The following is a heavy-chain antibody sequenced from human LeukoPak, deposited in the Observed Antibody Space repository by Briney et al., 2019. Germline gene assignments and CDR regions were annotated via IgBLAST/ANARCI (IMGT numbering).Heavy chain of an antibody. Sequence: SETLSLTCTVSGYSISSGYYWGWIRQPPGKGLEWIGEINHSGSTNYNPSLKSRVTISVDTSKNQFSLKLSSVTAADTAVYYCARVRDFWSGEMDVWGKGTTVTVSS. CDR3: ARVRDFWSGEMDV. J-gene: IGHJ6*04. CDR2: INHSGST. V-gene: IGHV4-38-2*02. CDR1: GYSISSGYY. D-gene: IGHD3-3*01.